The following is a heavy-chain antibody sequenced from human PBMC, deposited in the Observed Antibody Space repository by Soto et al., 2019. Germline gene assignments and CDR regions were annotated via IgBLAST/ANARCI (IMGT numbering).Heavy chain of an antibody. CDR2: IYPGDSDT. Sequence: YWTGRVRQMPGKGLEWMGVIYPGDSDTRYGPSFQGQVTISADKSLRTAYLQWSSLKASDTAIYYCVRRGTTASFDYWGQGTLVTVSS. D-gene: IGHD4-17*01. CDR1: YW. V-gene: IGHV5-51*01. J-gene: IGHJ4*02. CDR3: VRRGTTASFDY.